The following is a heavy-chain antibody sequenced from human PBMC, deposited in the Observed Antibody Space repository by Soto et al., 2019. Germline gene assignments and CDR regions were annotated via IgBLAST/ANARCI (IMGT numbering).Heavy chain of an antibody. CDR3: ARYLPTGYCSGGSCYERGAFDI. CDR1: GYTFTSYA. V-gene: IGHV1-3*01. J-gene: IGHJ3*02. D-gene: IGHD2-15*01. Sequence: GASVKVSCKASGYTFTSYAMHWVRQAPGQRLECMGWINAGNGNTKYSQKFQGRVTIIRDTSASTAYMELSSLRSEDMAVYYCARYLPTGYCSGGSCYERGAFDIWGQGTMVTVSS. CDR2: INAGNGNT.